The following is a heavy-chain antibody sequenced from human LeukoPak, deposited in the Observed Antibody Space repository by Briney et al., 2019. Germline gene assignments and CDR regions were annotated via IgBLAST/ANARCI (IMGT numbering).Heavy chain of an antibody. CDR3: TKDRSWRSEYSYGYKDY. V-gene: IGHV3-30*18. J-gene: IGHJ4*02. CDR1: GFTVSSYV. D-gene: IGHD5-18*01. CDR2: ILYYGCNK. Sequence: GRSLRLSCAASGFTVSSYVMDWVRQAPGKGREWVGVILYYGCNKSYADSVKRLLTISRDNSKNTLYLQMNSLRAEDTAVYYCTKDRSWRSEYSYGYKDYWGQGTRVTVSS.